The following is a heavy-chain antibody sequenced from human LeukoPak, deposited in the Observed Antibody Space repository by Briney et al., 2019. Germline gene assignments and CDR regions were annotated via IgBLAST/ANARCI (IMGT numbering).Heavy chain of an antibody. CDR2: IRSKTDGATT. V-gene: IGHV3-15*01. CDR3: TTGYHTPSHDGY. CDR1: GFTFSSSW. Sequence: GGSLRLSCAASGFTFSSSWMNWVRQAPGKGLEWIALIRSKTDGATTDYAAPVKGRFIISRDDSQNTLSLQMHSLKTEDTGIYFCTTGYHTPSHDGYWGQGTLVTVSS. D-gene: IGHD2-15*01. J-gene: IGHJ4*02.